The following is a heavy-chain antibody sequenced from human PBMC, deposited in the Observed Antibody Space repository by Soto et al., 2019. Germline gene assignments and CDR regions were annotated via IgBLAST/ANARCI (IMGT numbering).Heavy chain of an antibody. Sequence: QVQLVQSGAEVKKPGASVKVSCKASGYTFTSYGIRWVRQATGQGFEWMGWISAYIGNTNYAQKLQGRVTMTTDTSTSTDYMELRSLRSDDTAVYYFARRVPLFSIDYWGQGTLVTVSS. J-gene: IGHJ4*02. V-gene: IGHV1-18*01. D-gene: IGHD3-9*01. CDR1: GYTFTSYG. CDR3: ARRVPLFSIDY. CDR2: ISAYIGNT.